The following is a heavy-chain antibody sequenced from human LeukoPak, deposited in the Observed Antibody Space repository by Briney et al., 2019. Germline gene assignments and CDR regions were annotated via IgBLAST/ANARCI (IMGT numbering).Heavy chain of an antibody. CDR1: GFTFDDYA. Sequence: PGGSLRLSCAASGFTFDDYAMHWVRQAPGKGLEWVSGISGNSGSIGYADSVKGRFTISRDTAKNSLYLQMNSLRAEDTALYYCAQDTFYDILTTRGLDLWGRGTLVTVSS. J-gene: IGHJ2*01. CDR2: ISGNSGSI. CDR3: AQDTFYDILTTRGLDL. D-gene: IGHD3-9*01. V-gene: IGHV3-9*01.